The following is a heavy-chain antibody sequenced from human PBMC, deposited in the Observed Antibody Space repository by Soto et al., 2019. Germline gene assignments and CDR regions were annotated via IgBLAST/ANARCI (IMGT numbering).Heavy chain of an antibody. CDR2: ISTSGST. CDR1: GGSLRTYQ. CDR3: ASLLFCSGGTCYPSVDV. J-gene: IGHJ6*02. Sequence: QVQLQESGPGLVKPSETLSLTCSVSGGSLRTYQWSWIRQPAGKGLEWIGHISTSGSTNYNPSLTSRVTMSVDTSRNQFSLELSSVTAADTAVYYCASLLFCSGGTCYPSVDVWGQGTTVTVSS. D-gene: IGHD2-15*01. V-gene: IGHV4-4*07.